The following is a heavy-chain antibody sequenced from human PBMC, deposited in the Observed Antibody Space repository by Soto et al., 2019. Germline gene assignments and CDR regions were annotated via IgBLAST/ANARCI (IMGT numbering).Heavy chain of an antibody. CDR2: VYYSGTT. CDR3: GSMVVNNWFDS. V-gene: IGHV4-59*01. J-gene: IGHJ5*01. Sequence: PSETLSLTCTVSGGSISSYYWSWIRQPPGKGLEWIGYVYYSGTTKYNPSLESRVTISVDTSKNQFSLKLDSVTAADTAVYYCGSMVVNNWFDSWGQGTLVTVSS. D-gene: IGHD2-15*01. CDR1: GGSISSYY.